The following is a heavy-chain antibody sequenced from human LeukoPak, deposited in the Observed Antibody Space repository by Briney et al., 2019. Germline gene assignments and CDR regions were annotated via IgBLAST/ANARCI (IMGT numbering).Heavy chain of an antibody. CDR1: GGSFSGYY. D-gene: IGHD1-26*01. CDR2: INHSGST. Sequence: SETLSPTCAVYGGSFSGYYWSWIRQPPGKGLEWIGEINHSGSTNYNPSLKSRVTISVDTSKNQFSLKLSSVTAADTAVYYCAALVGATGDYFDYWGQGTLVTVSS. V-gene: IGHV4-34*01. J-gene: IGHJ4*02. CDR3: AALVGATGDYFDY.